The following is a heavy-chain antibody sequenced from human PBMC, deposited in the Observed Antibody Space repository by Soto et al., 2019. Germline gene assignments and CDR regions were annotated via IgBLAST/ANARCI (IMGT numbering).Heavy chain of an antibody. Sequence: GGSLRLSSTAAGFTFFDYAMIWFSQSPGKGLEWVGFIRRKAYGGTTEYAASEKGRFTNSRDDSKSIAYLQMNSLKTEDTDVYYCTRDRYDYVWGSYRSHSFDYWGQGTLVTVSS. V-gene: IGHV3-49*03. J-gene: IGHJ4*02. CDR3: TRDRYDYVWGSYRSHSFDY. CDR1: GFTFFDYA. CDR2: IRRKAYGGTT. D-gene: IGHD3-16*02.